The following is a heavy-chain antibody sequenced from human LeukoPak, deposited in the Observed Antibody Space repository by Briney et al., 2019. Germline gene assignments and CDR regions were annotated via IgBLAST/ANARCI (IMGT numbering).Heavy chain of an antibody. CDR1: GFTFSSYW. V-gene: IGHV3-7*01. CDR2: IKQDGSEK. J-gene: IGHJ4*02. D-gene: IGHD2-2*01. CDR3: ARGQLLLDY. Sequence: GGSLRLYCAASGFTFSSYWMSLVRQAPGTGLEWVANIKQDGSEKYYVDSVKGRFTISRDNAKNSLYLQMNSLRAEDTAVYYCARGQLLLDYWGQGTLVTVSS.